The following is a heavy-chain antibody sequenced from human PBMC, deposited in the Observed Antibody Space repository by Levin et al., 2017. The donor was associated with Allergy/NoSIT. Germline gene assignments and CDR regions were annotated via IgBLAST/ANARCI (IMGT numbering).Heavy chain of an antibody. Sequence: SETLSLTCTVSGGSISSGDYYWSWIRQPPGKGLEWIGYIYYSGSTYYNPSLKSRVTISVDTSKNQFSLKLSSVTAADTAVYYCARGADGEAGYCSSTSCSFFDIWGQGTMVTVSS. CDR1: GGSISSGDYY. J-gene: IGHJ3*02. CDR2: IYYSGST. CDR3: ARGADGEAGYCSSTSCSFFDI. V-gene: IGHV4-30-4*01. D-gene: IGHD2-2*01.